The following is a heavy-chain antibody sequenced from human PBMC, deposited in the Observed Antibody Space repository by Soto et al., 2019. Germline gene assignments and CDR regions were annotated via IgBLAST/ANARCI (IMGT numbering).Heavy chain of an antibody. CDR1: GFTFSSYA. CDR2: ISGSGGST. Sequence: VQLLESGGGLVQPGGSLRLSCAASGFTFSSYAMSWVRQAPGKGLEWVSAISGSGGSTYYADSVKGRFTISRDNSKNTLYLQMNSLRAEDTAVYYCAKAQGSRYCSGGSCYVDAFDIWGQGTMVTVSS. D-gene: IGHD2-15*01. J-gene: IGHJ3*02. V-gene: IGHV3-23*01. CDR3: AKAQGSRYCSGGSCYVDAFDI.